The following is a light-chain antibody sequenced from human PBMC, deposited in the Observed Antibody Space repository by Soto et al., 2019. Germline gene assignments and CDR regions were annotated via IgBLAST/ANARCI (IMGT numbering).Light chain of an antibody. V-gene: IGKV3-20*01. CDR1: QSISSGF. Sequence: EIVLTQSPGTLSLSPGERATLSCRASQSISSGFLAWYQQKPGQAPRLLIHGASSRATGIPDRFSGSGSGTDFTLTISILEPEDFAVYYCQLLTFGGGTKVEIK. CDR2: GAS. CDR3: QLLT. J-gene: IGKJ4*01.